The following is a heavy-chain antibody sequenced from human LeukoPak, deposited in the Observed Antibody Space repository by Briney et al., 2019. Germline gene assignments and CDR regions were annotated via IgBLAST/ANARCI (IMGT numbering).Heavy chain of an antibody. CDR2: ISSSGSTI. J-gene: IGHJ4*02. V-gene: IGHV3-48*03. D-gene: IGHD3-10*01. CDR1: GFTFSSYE. Sequence: GGSLRLSCAASGFTFSSYEMNWVRQAPGKGLGWASYISSSGSTIYYADSVKGRFTISRDNAKNSLYLQMNSLRAEGTAVYYCARDLPSYGSGTFDYWGQGTLVTVSS. CDR3: ARDLPSYGSGTFDY.